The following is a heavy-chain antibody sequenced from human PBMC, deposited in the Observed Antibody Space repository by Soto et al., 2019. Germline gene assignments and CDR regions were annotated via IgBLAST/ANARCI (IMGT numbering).Heavy chain of an antibody. J-gene: IGHJ4*02. Sequence: ASVKVSCKASGYTFTGYYMHWVRQAPGQGLEWMGWINPNSGGTNYAQKFQGRVTMTRDTSISTAYMELSRLRSDDTAVYYCATGPSLRGVIRTLDYWGQGTLVTVSS. CDR2: INPNSGGT. D-gene: IGHD3-10*01. V-gene: IGHV1-2*02. CDR1: GYTFTGYY. CDR3: ATGPSLRGVIRTLDY.